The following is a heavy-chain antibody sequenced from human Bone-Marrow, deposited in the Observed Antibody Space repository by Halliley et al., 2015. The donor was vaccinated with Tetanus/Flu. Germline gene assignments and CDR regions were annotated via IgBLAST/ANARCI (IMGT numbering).Heavy chain of an antibody. J-gene: IGHJ4*02. CDR3: AKQISWPYHIAH. CDR1: GFTFSSYA. V-gene: IGHV3-23*01. Sequence: SLRLSGAASGFTFSSYAMSWVRQAPGKGLEWVSSITYTGGSIYYAESVKGRFTISRDNSNNTLYLHMDSLRVEDTAVYFCAKQISWPYHIAHWGPGNLFTVSS. CDR2: ITYTGGSI. D-gene: IGHD2-21*01.